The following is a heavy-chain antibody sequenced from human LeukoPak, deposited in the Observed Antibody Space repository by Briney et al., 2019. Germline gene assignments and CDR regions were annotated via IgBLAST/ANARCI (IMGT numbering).Heavy chain of an antibody. J-gene: IGHJ6*03. Sequence: GGSLRLSCGASGFTFSSYWMQWVRHAPGKGVGWGSRINNDGRSTSYGDSVEGGLNIARDNEKKTLYVKRNRLRDEDTALYYCARVARGDYYYYYMDVWGKGTTVTVSS. D-gene: IGHD3-10*01. V-gene: IGHV3-74*01. CDR2: INNDGRST. CDR3: ARVARGDYYYYYMDV. CDR1: GFTFSSYW.